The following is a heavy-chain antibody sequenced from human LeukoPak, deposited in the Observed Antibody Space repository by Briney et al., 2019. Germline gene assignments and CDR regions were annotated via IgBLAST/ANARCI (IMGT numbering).Heavy chain of an antibody. CDR2: ISGGGGST. V-gene: IGHV3-23*01. D-gene: IGHD6-13*01. CDR3: AKDEASSWSKNWFDP. CDR1: GYTFTSYA. J-gene: IGHJ5*02. Sequence: GASVKVSCKASGYTFTSYAMSWVRQAPGKGLEWVSAISGGGGSTYYADSVKGRFTISRDNSKNTVYLQMNSLRAEDTAVYYCAKDEASSWSKNWFDPWGQGTLVTVSS.